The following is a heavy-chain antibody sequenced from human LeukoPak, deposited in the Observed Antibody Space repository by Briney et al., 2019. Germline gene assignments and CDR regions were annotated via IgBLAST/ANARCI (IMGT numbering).Heavy chain of an antibody. D-gene: IGHD4-23*01. J-gene: IGHJ4*02. CDR1: GYTFTNYG. CDR2: ISVYNGNT. CDR3: AREDYGSYSMVPFDY. Sequence: ASVKVSCKASGYTFTNYGISWVRQAPGQGLEWMGWISVYNGNTNYAQKLQGRVTMTTDTFTSTAYMELRSLRFDDTAVYYCAREDYGSYSMVPFDYWGQGTLVTVSS. V-gene: IGHV1-18*01.